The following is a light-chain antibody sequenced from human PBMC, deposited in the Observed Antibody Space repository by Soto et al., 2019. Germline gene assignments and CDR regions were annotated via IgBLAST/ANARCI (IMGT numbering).Light chain of an antibody. CDR1: QGISNF. J-gene: IGKJ5*01. CDR2: AAS. CDR3: QTYSSGIT. V-gene: IGKV1-27*01. Sequence: DIQMTQSPSSLSTSVGDRVTITCRASQGISNFLAWYQQKPGKVPKLLISAASTLQSGVPSRFSGSGSGTDFTLTIPSLQPEDVATYFCQTYSSGITFGQGTRLEIK.